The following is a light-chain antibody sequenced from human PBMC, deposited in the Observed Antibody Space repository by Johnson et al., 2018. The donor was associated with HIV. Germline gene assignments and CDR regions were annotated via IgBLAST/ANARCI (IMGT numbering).Light chain of an antibody. Sequence: QSVLTQPPPLSAAPGQKVTISCSGSSSNIGNNYVSWYQQLPGTAPKLLIYDNNKRPSGIPDRFSGSKSGPSATLGITGLQTGDEADYYCGTWDSRLSAYVFGTGTKVTVL. CDR2: DNN. J-gene: IGLJ1*01. CDR1: SSNIGNNY. V-gene: IGLV1-51*01. CDR3: GTWDSRLSAYV.